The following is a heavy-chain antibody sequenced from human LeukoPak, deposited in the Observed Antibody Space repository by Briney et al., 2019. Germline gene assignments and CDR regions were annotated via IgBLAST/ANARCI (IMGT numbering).Heavy chain of an antibody. Sequence: PSETLSLTCTVSGGSISSYYWSWIRQPPGKGLEWIGYIYYSGSTNYNPSLKSRVTISVDTSKNQFSLKLSSVTAADTAVYYCARGNDFWSGYLRSAFDIWGQGTMVTVSS. CDR3: ARGNDFWSGYLRSAFDI. CDR2: IYYSGST. CDR1: GGSISSYY. D-gene: IGHD3-3*01. J-gene: IGHJ3*02. V-gene: IGHV4-59*01.